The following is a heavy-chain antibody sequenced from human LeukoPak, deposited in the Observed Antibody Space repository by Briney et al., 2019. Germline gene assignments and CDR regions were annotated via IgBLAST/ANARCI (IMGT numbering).Heavy chain of an antibody. J-gene: IGHJ6*02. D-gene: IGHD1-1*01. CDR1: GGSVSSSSYY. V-gene: IGHV4-39*07. CDR3: ARYNYDYYYGMDV. Sequence: SETLSLTCTVSGGSVSSSSYYWGWIRQPPGKGLEWIGTIYYSGSTYYNPSLKSRVTISVDTSKNQFSLKLSSVTAADTAVYYCARYNYDYYYGMDVWGQGTTVTVSS. CDR2: IYYSGST.